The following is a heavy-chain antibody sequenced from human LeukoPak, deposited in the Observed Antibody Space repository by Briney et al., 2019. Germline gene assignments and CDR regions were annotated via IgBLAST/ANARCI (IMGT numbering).Heavy chain of an antibody. J-gene: IGHJ4*02. CDR1: GVSISRGGYD. D-gene: IGHD2-2*01. Sequence: PSQTLSLTCTVSGVSISRGGYDWRWVRQQPGKGLEWIGYIYYSGSTYYNPSLKSQVTISVDTSKNQFSLKLSSVTAADTAVYYCALYCSSTSCRRGAFDYWGQGTLVTVSS. CDR3: ALYCSSTSCRRGAFDY. CDR2: IYYSGST. V-gene: IGHV4-31*01.